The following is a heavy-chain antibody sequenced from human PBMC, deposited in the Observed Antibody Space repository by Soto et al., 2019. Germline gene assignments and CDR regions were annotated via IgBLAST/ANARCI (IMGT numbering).Heavy chain of an antibody. CDR2: INPSGGST. V-gene: IGHV1-46*01. J-gene: IGHJ4*02. CDR3: ARSEGGYYYGSGSYVDY. Sequence: ASVKVSCKASGYTFTSYYMHWVRQAPGQGLEWMGIINPSGGSTSYAQKFQGRVTMTRDTSTSTVYMELSSLRSEDTAVYYCARSEGGYYYGSGSYVDYWGQGTLVTVSS. D-gene: IGHD3-10*01. CDR1: GYTFTSYY.